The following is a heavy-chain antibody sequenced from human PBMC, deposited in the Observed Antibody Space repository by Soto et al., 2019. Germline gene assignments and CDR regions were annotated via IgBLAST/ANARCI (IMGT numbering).Heavy chain of an antibody. CDR1: GFTCSSYA. Sequence: GGSLRLSCAASGFTCSSYAMHWVRQAPGKGLEWVAVISYDGSNKYYADSVKGRFTISRDNSKNTLYLQMNSLRAEDTAVYYGAREGYSYGQGPMDVWGQGTTVTVSS. CDR2: ISYDGSNK. V-gene: IGHV3-30-3*01. J-gene: IGHJ6*02. CDR3: AREGYSYGQGPMDV. D-gene: IGHD5-18*01.